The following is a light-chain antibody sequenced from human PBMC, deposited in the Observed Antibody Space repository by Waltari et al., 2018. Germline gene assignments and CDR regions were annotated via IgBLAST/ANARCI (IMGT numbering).Light chain of an antibody. CDR3: LHLNNFPLS. J-gene: IGKJ4*01. CDR1: QGISTH. Sequence: DIQLTQSPSFLSASVRDRVTITCRASQGISTHLAWYQQKPGKGPKLLIYAASTLQSDIPSSFSGSGSGTEFTLTISSLQSEDFATYYCLHLNNFPLSFGGGTKVELK. CDR2: AAS. V-gene: IGKV1-9*01.